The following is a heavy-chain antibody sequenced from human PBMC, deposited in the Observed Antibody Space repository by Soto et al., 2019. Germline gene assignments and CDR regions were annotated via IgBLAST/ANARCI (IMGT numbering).Heavy chain of an antibody. D-gene: IGHD2-2*01. CDR3: ARDSRILGYCSSTSCRNYYFDY. J-gene: IGHJ4*02. V-gene: IGHV4-61*01. CDR1: GGSVSSCSYY. Sequence: SETLSLTCTVSGGSVSSCSYYWSWIRQPPGKGLEWIGYIYYSGSTNYNPSLKSRVTISVDTSKNQFSLKLSSVTAADTAVYYCARDSRILGYCSSTSCRNYYFDYWGQGTLVTVSS. CDR2: IYYSGST.